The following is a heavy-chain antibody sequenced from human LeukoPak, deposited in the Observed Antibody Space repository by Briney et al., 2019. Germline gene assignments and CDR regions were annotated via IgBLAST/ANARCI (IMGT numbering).Heavy chain of an antibody. D-gene: IGHD3-10*01. Sequence: GGSLRLSCAASGFTFSSYEMNWVRQAPGKGLEWVSSISSSSSYIYYADSVKGRFTISRDNAKNSLYLQMNSLRAEDTAVYYCARDPYYYGSGSPTVRRGDWYSRQDDFDYWGQGTLVTVSS. J-gene: IGHJ4*02. CDR3: ARDPYYYGSGSPTVRRGDWYSRQDDFDY. CDR1: GFTFSSYE. CDR2: ISSSSSYI. V-gene: IGHV3-21*01.